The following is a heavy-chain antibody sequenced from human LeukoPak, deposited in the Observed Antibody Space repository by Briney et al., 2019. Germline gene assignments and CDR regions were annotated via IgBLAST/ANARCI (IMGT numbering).Heavy chain of an antibody. Sequence: GGSLRLSCAASGFTFSTYAMSWVRQAPGKGLEWVSSISTGSSYIYYRDSAKGRFTISRDNAKNSLYLQMNSLRAEDTAVYYCARRGIAVAGPFDYWGQGILVTVSS. CDR3: ARRGIAVAGPFDY. CDR1: GFTFSTYA. CDR2: ISTGSSYI. D-gene: IGHD6-19*01. V-gene: IGHV3-21*01. J-gene: IGHJ4*02.